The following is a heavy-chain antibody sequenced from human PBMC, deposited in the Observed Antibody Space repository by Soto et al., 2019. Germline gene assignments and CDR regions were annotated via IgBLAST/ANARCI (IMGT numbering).Heavy chain of an antibody. V-gene: IGHV5-51*01. CDR2: INPADSDM. D-gene: IGHD3-10*01. CDR1: GYKFTHYW. J-gene: IGHJ4*02. CDR3: ARQTSWFGELSLDY. Sequence: PGESLTISCPPSGYKFTHYWITWVRQVPGKGLEWVAIINPADSDMRYGPSFQGHVTVSADRSDNTVYLNWGSLKASDTAIYFCARQTSWFGELSLDYWGQGTQVTVS.